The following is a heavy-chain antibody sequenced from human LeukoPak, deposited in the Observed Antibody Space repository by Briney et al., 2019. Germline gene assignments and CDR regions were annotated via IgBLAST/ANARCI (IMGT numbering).Heavy chain of an antibody. J-gene: IGHJ3*02. CDR2: ISSSSSYI. CDR1: GFTFDDYA. D-gene: IGHD3-10*01. CDR3: ARDPGAWHTI. V-gene: IGHV3-21*01. Sequence: GGSLRLSCAASGFTFDDYAMHWVRQAPGKGLEWVSSISSSSSYIYYADSVKGRFTISRDNAKNSLYLQMNSLRAEDTAVYYCARDPGAWHTIWGQGTMVTVSS.